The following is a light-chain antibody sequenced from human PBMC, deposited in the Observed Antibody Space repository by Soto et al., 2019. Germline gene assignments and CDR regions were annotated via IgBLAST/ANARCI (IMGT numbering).Light chain of an antibody. V-gene: IGKV3-15*01. Sequence: EIVVTQSPATLSVTPVERATLSFRASQSVSSNLAWYQQKTGPDPRLLIYAASNRDTGIPDRFSGSGSGTEFSLTISRLEPEDFAVYYCQQFSSYPLNFGRGTKVDNK. CDR1: QSVSSN. J-gene: IGKJ4*01. CDR2: AAS. CDR3: QQFSSYPLN.